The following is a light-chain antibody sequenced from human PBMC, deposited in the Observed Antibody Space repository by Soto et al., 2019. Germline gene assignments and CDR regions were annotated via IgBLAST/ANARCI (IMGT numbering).Light chain of an antibody. J-gene: IGLJ2*01. V-gene: IGLV2-14*01. Sequence: QSALTQPASVSGSPGQSITISCTGTSSDVGGYNFVSWYQQHPGKAPKLMIYEVSKRPSGVSNRFSGSKSGNTASLTISGLQAEDEADYYCCSYTSSSTPVVFGGGTKLTVL. CDR1: SSDVGGYNF. CDR2: EVS. CDR3: CSYTSSSTPVV.